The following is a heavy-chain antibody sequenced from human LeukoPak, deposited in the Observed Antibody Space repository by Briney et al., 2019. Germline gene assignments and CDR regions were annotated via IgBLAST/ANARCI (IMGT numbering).Heavy chain of an antibody. Sequence: GGSLKLSCAASGFTFSGSAMHWVRQASGKGLEWVGRIRSKANSYATAYAASVKGRFTISRDDSKNTAYLQMNSLKTEDTAVYYCTYYDSSGYDYWGQGTLVTVSS. D-gene: IGHD3-22*01. J-gene: IGHJ4*02. CDR1: GFTFSGSA. CDR3: TYYDSSGYDY. V-gene: IGHV3-73*01. CDR2: IRSKANSYAT.